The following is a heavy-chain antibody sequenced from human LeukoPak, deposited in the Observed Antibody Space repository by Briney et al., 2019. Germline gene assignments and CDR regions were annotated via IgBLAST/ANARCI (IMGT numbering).Heavy chain of an antibody. J-gene: IGHJ6*02. CDR2: IYYSGST. CDR1: GGSISSSSYY. D-gene: IGHD5-18*01. Sequence: SGTLSLTCAVSGGSISSSSYYWGWIRQPPGKGLEWIGSIYYSGSTYYNPSLKSRVTISVDTSKNQFSLKLSSVTAADTAVYYCARQSWLEGYSYVYYYYYGMDVWGQGTTVTVSS. CDR3: ARQSWLEGYSYVYYYYYGMDV. V-gene: IGHV4-39*01.